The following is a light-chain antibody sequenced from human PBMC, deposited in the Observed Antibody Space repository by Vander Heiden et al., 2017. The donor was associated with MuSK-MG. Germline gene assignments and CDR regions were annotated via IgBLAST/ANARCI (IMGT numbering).Light chain of an antibody. J-gene: IGLJ2*01. CDR3: QTWGTGHVV. CDR2: INSDGSH. V-gene: IGLV4-69*01. CDR1: SGHSSYA. Sequence: QLVVTQSPSASASLGASVKLTCTLSSGHSSYAIAWHQQQQETGPRYLMKINSDGSHSKGDGSPDRFSGSSSGAERYLTISSLQSEDEADYYCQTWGTGHVVFGGGTKLTVL.